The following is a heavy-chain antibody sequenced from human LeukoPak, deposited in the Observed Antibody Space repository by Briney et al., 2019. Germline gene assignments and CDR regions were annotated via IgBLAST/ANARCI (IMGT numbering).Heavy chain of an antibody. V-gene: IGHV3-23*01. Sequence: QPGGSLRLSCAPSGFTFISYAMSSVRQAPGKGLEWVPAITGSGGSTYSADSVKGRFTISRDNSKNTLYLQMNSLRAEDTAVYYCAINYYDSSGYKDYWGQGTLVTVSS. CDR3: AINYYDSSGYKDY. CDR1: GFTFISYA. J-gene: IGHJ4*02. CDR2: ITGSGGST. D-gene: IGHD3-22*01.